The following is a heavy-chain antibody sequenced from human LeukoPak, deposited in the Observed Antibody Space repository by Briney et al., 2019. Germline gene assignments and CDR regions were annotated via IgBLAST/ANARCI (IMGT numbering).Heavy chain of an antibody. CDR1: GFTFSNDW. V-gene: IGHV3-7*01. Sequence: GGSLRLSCAASGFTFSNDWMCWVRQAPGKGLEWVANINQDESKKYYADSVMGRFTISRDNAKNSLYLQMSSLTAEDTAIYYCARDHAYRADYWGQGTLVTVSS. CDR3: ARDHAYRADY. J-gene: IGHJ4*02. D-gene: IGHD2-2*01. CDR2: INQDESKK.